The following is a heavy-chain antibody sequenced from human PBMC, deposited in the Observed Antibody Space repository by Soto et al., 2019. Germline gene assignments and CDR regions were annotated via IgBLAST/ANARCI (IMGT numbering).Heavy chain of an antibody. CDR2: IKSKTDGGTT. D-gene: IGHD3-9*01. Sequence: SVSNAWMNWVRQAPGKGLAWVGRIKSKTDGGTTDYAAPVKGRFTISRDDSKNTLYLQMNSLKTEDTAVYYCTTGNDIFSASYHPYGMDVWGQGTTVTVSS. V-gene: IGHV3-15*07. CDR3: TTGNDIFSASYHPYGMDV. J-gene: IGHJ6*02. CDR1: SVSNAW.